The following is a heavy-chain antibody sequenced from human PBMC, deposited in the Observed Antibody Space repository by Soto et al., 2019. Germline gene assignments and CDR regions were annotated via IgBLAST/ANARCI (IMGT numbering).Heavy chain of an antibody. V-gene: IGHV3-7*01. Sequence: GGSLRLSCAASGFTFSSYWMSWVRQAPGKGLEWVANIKQDGSEKYYVDSVKGRFTISRDNAKNSLYLQMNSLRAEDTAVYYCARDLNPVTYYDFWSGYYGPTYYFDYWGQGTLVTVSS. J-gene: IGHJ4*02. CDR3: ARDLNPVTYYDFWSGYYGPTYYFDY. CDR1: GFTFSSYW. CDR2: IKQDGSEK. D-gene: IGHD3-3*01.